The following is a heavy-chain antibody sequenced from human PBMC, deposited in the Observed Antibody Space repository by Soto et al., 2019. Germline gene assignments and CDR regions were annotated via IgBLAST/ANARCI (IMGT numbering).Heavy chain of an antibody. D-gene: IGHD2-8*01. CDR3: ARGYCTNGVCKYYYYYGMDV. CDR1: GFTFSSYV. V-gene: IGHV3-33*01. J-gene: IGHJ6*02. Sequence: PGGSLRLSCAASGFTFSSYVMHWVRQSPGKGLEWEAVIWYDGSNKYYADSVKGRFTISRDNSKNTLYLQMNSLRAEDTAVYYCARGYCTNGVCKYYYYYGMDVWGQGTTVTVSS. CDR2: IWYDGSNK.